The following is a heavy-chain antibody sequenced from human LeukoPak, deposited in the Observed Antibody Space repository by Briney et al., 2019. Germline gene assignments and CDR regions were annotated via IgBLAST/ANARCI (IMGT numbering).Heavy chain of an antibody. J-gene: IGHJ4*02. CDR3: AKRRYSSRISCHDFDY. CDR1: GFTFSSYA. V-gene: IGHV3-23*01. CDR2: ISAGGDSP. Sequence: PGGSLRLSCAASGFTFSSYAMSWVRQAPGQGLEWVSAISAGGDSPYYADSVKGRFSISRDNYENTLYLQMNGLRAGDTAVYYCAKRRYSSRISCHDFDYWGQGALVTVSS. D-gene: IGHD2-15*01.